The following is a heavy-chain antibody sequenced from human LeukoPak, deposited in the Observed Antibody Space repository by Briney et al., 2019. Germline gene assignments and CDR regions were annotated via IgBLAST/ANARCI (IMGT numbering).Heavy chain of an antibody. CDR3: AKDVGIAAAGDLDY. D-gene: IGHD6-13*01. V-gene: IGHV3-23*01. CDR1: GFTFSSYA. J-gene: IGHJ4*02. CDR2: ISGSGGST. Sequence: GGSLRLSCAASGFTFSSYAMSWVRQAPGKGLEWVSAISGSGGSTYYADSVKGRFTISRDNSKDTLYLQMNSLRAEDTAVYYCAKDVGIAAAGDLDYWGQGTLVTVSS.